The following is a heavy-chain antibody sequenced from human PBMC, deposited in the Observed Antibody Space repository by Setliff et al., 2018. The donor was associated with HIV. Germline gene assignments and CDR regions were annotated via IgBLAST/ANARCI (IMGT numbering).Heavy chain of an antibody. CDR3: ARTPYCTNGLCYKYYFDY. CDR1: GYTLTEVS. CDR2: FDPQDGKT. J-gene: IGHJ4*02. D-gene: IGHD2-8*01. Sequence: ASVKVSCKISGYTLTEVSMHWVRQAPGKGLEWMGYFDPQDGKTIYAQKFQGRITITADESTSTAYVELSSLRSAGTAVYYCARTPYCTNGLCYKYYFDYWGQGTLVTVSS. V-gene: IGHV1-24*01.